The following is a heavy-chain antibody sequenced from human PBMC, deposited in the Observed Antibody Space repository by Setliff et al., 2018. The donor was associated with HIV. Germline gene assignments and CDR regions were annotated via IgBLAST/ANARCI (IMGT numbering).Heavy chain of an antibody. CDR1: GYTFTNYY. D-gene: IGHD3-3*01. J-gene: IGHJ4*02. CDR3: ARGSSALVMREFYDFWSATRDAWDY. CDR2: INPSGGST. V-gene: IGHV1-46*01. Sequence: ASVQVSCKASGYTFTNYYMHWVRQAPGQGLGWMGIINPSGGSTSYQPIFQDRVTMTRDTSTSTVYMELSSLRSEDTAVYYCARGSSALVMREFYDFWSATRDAWDYWGQGTLVTVSS.